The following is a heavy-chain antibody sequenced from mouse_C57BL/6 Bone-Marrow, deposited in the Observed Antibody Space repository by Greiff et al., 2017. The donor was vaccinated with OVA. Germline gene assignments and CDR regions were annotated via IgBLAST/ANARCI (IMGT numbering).Heavy chain of an antibody. D-gene: IGHD2-4*01. J-gene: IGHJ3*01. V-gene: IGHV1-18*01. Sequence: VQLQQSGPELAKPGASVKMPCKASGYTFTDYHMDWVKQSHGKSLEWIGDINSNNGGTIYNQKFKGKATLTVDKSSSTAYMELRSLTSEDTAVYYCARGGYYDYDGGAWFAYWGQGTLVTVSA. CDR2: INSNNGGT. CDR3: ARGGYYDYDGGAWFAY. CDR1: GYTFTDYH.